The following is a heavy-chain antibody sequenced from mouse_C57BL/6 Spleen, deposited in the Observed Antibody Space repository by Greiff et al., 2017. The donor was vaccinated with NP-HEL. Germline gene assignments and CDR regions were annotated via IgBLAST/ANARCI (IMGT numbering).Heavy chain of an antibody. Sequence: VQLQQSGAELVKPGASVKLSCKASGYTFTSYWMQWVKQRPGQGLEWIGEIDPSDSYPNYNQKFKGKATLTVDTSSSTAYMQLSSLTSEDSAVYYCARSGDGNWFAYWGQGTLVTVSA. CDR3: ARSGDGNWFAY. J-gene: IGHJ3*01. CDR2: IDPSDSYP. D-gene: IGHD2-1*01. V-gene: IGHV1-50*01. CDR1: GYTFTSYW.